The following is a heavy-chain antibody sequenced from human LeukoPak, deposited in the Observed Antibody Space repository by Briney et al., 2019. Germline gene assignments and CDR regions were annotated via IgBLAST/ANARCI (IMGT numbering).Heavy chain of an antibody. CDR3: AKSPKGIAAAGRDY. CDR1: GFTFSDYY. J-gene: IGHJ4*02. D-gene: IGHD6-13*01. Sequence: GGSLRLSCAASGFTFSDYYMSWIRQAPGKGLEWVSYISSGGITIYYADSVKGRFTISRDNSKNTLYLQMNSLRAEDTAVYYCAKSPKGIAAAGRDYWGQGTLVTVSS. V-gene: IGHV3-11*01. CDR2: ISSGGITI.